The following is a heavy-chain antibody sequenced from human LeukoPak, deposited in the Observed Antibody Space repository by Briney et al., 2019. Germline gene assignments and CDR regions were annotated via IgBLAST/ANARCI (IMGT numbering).Heavy chain of an antibody. J-gene: IGHJ4*02. CDR1: GFTFGAHS. Sequence: GGSLRLSCAGSGFTFGAHSMAWVRQAPGKGPEWVGFIRGKAYGGATGYTASVKGRFAISRDDSKSIVYLQMNSLRTEDTAVYYCICLTDPFDYWGQGSLVTVSS. CDR2: IRGKAYGGAT. V-gene: IGHV3-49*04. CDR3: ICLTDPFDY.